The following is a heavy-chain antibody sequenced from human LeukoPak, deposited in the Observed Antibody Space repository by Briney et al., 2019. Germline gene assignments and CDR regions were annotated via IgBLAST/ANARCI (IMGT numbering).Heavy chain of an antibody. V-gene: IGHV4-34*01. J-gene: IGHJ5*02. D-gene: IGHD3-22*01. Sequence: SETLSLTCAVYGGSFSGYYWSWIRQPPGKGLEWIGEINHSGSTYYNPSLKSRVTISVDTSKNQFSLKLSSVTAADTAVYYCAREGSGDSSGYYPNWFDPWGQGTLVTVSS. CDR2: INHSGST. CDR3: AREGSGDSSGYYPNWFDP. CDR1: GGSFSGYY.